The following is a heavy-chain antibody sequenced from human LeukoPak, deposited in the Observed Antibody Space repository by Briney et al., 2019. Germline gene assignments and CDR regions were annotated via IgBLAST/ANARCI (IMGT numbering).Heavy chain of an antibody. CDR3: ARGRVRCSSTSCYFGY. J-gene: IGHJ4*02. V-gene: IGHV1-8*01. CDR1: GYTFTSYD. Sequence: VASVKVSCKASGYTFTSYDINWVRQATGQGLEWMGWMNPNSGNTGYAQKFQGRVTMTRHTSISTAYMELSSLRSEDTAVYYCARGRVRCSSTSCYFGYWGQGTLVTVSS. CDR2: MNPNSGNT. D-gene: IGHD2-2*01.